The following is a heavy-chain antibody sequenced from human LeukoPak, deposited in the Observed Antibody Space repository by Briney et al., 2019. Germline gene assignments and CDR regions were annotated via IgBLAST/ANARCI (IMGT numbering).Heavy chain of an antibody. CDR3: SEGYFEPIDH. V-gene: IGHV4-59*01. CDR2: LSYTGKT. CDR1: GVSFSTSH. J-gene: IGHJ4*02. D-gene: IGHD2/OR15-2a*01. Sequence: SETLSLTCNVSGVSFSTSHRNGIRQRPGKRLEWIGCLSYTGKTDYNPSLKSRVSISLGSSNNHFSLKLTSVTAADTAVYYCSEGYFEPIDHWGEGILVTVSS.